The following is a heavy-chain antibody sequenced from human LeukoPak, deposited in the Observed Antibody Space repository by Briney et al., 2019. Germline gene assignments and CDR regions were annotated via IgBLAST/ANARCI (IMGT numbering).Heavy chain of an antibody. CDR3: ATGRNYDSSGYYYSY. CDR2: FDPEDGET. Sequence: VASVKVSCKVSGYTLTELSMHWVRQAPGKGPEWMGGFDPEDGETIYAQKFQGRVTMTEDTSTDTAYMELSSLRSEDTAVYYCATGRNYDSSGYYYSYWGQGTLVTVSS. J-gene: IGHJ4*02. CDR1: GYTLTELS. V-gene: IGHV1-24*01. D-gene: IGHD3-22*01.